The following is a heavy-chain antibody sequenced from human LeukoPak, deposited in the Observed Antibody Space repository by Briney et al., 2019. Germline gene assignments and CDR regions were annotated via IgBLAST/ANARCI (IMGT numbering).Heavy chain of an antibody. Sequence: GGSLRLSCAASGFTFSSYAMHWVRQAPGKGLEWVAVISYDGSNKYYADSVKGRFTISRDNSKNTLYLQMNGLRAEDTAVYYCARLYDILTGYYDYWGQGTLVTVSS. CDR1: GFTFSSYA. CDR3: ARLYDILTGYYDY. D-gene: IGHD3-9*01. V-gene: IGHV3-30-3*01. J-gene: IGHJ4*02. CDR2: ISYDGSNK.